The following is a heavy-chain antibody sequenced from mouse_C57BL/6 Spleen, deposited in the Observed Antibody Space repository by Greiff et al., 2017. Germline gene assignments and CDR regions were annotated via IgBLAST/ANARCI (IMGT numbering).Heavy chain of an antibody. Sequence: EVMLVESGGGLVQPGESLKLSCESNEYEFPSHDMSWVRKTPEKRLELVAAINSDGGSTYYPDTMERRFIISRDNTKKTLYLQMSSLRTEDTALYYCARHYYGSSSYYYAMDYWGQGTSVTVSS. CDR1: EYEFPSHD. V-gene: IGHV5-2*01. CDR3: ARHYYGSSSYYYAMDY. D-gene: IGHD1-1*01. J-gene: IGHJ4*01. CDR2: INSDGGST.